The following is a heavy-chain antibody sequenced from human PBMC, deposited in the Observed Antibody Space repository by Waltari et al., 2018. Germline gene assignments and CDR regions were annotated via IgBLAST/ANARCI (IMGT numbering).Heavy chain of an antibody. Sequence: QVQLQQWGAGLLKPSETLSLTCAVYGGSFSGYYWSWIRQPPGKGLEWIGEINHSGSTNYNPSLKSRVTISVDTSISTAYMELSRLRSDDTAVYYCAREDGSYYWGQGTLVTVSS. D-gene: IGHD1-26*01. CDR3: AREDGSYY. V-gene: IGHV4-34*01. CDR2: INHSGST. CDR1: GGSFSGYY. J-gene: IGHJ4*02.